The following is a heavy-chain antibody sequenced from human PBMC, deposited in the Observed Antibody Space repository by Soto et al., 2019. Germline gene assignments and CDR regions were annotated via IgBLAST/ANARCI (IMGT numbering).Heavy chain of an antibody. CDR3: ARDREAVASRDLSYYYGMDV. V-gene: IGHV1-69*13. CDR1: GGTFSSYA. D-gene: IGHD6-19*01. CDR2: IIPIFGTA. J-gene: IGHJ6*02. Sequence: ASVKVSCKASGGTFSSYAISWVRQAPGQGLEWMGGIIPIFGTANYAQKFQGRVTITADESTSTAYMELSSLRSEDTAVYYCARDREAVASRDLSYYYGMDVWGQGTTVTVSS.